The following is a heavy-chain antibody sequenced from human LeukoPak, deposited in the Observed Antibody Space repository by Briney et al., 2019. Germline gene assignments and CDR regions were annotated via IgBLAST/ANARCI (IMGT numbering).Heavy chain of an antibody. CDR1: GGSISSYY. D-gene: IGHD3-3*01. CDR3: ARVSGFWSGYPNWFDP. V-gene: IGHV4-59*01. Sequence: SETLSLTCTVSGGSISSYYWSWIRQPPGKGLEWIGYIYYSGSTNYNPSLKSRVTISVDTSKNQFSLKLSPVTAADTAVYYCARVSGFWSGYPNWFDPWGQGTLVTVSS. J-gene: IGHJ5*02. CDR2: IYYSGST.